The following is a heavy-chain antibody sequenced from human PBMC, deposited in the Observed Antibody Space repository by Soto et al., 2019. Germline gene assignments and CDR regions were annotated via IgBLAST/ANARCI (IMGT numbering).Heavy chain of an antibody. D-gene: IGHD3-16*01. Sequence: GASVKVSCKASGYTFTNYVIVWVRQAPGQGLEWMGWIRPHNGDTNYAQKFQGRVTMTTDTSTGTTYMELRSLRPDDTAVYYCARGGLDYAVNYYYYGMDVWGHGTTVTVSS. V-gene: IGHV1-18*04. J-gene: IGHJ6*02. CDR2: IRPHNGDT. CDR3: ARGGLDYAVNYYYYGMDV. CDR1: GYTFTNYV.